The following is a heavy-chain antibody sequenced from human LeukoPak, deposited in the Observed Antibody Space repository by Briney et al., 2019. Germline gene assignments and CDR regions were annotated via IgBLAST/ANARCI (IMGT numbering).Heavy chain of an antibody. CDR1: GFNFSDYY. Sequence: GGSLRLSCAGSGFNFSDYYINWIRQAPGKGLKWISYISGSGRTTYYADSVKGRFTISRDNAKNSLYLQMNGLRGEDTAVYYCARDGIAAWGRFDPWGQGTLVTVSS. CDR3: ARDGIAAWGRFDP. CDR2: ISGSGRTT. J-gene: IGHJ5*02. D-gene: IGHD3-16*01. V-gene: IGHV3-11*01.